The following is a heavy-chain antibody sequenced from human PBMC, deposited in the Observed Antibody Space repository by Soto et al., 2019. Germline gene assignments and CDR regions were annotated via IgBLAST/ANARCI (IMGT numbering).Heavy chain of an antibody. Sequence: GESLKISCKGSGYSFTSYWIGWVRQMPGKGLEWMGIIYPGDSDTRYSPSFQGQVTISADKSISTAYLQWSSLKASDTAMYYCADSPGQAAPGTAPGSLIATSTSHSGWFDPWGKGTLVAVSS. J-gene: IGHJ5*02. CDR1: GYSFTSYW. CDR3: ADSPGQAAPGTAPGSLIATSTSHSGWFDP. CDR2: IYPGDSDT. D-gene: IGHD6-13*01. V-gene: IGHV5-51*01.